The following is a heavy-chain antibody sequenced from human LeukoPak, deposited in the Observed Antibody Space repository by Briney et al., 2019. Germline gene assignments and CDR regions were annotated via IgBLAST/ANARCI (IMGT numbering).Heavy chain of an antibody. CDR3: ARCCSGGSCYSPFDY. Sequence: SVKVSCKASAGTFSSYAISWVRQAPGQGLEWMGGIIPIFGTANYAQKFQGRVTITADESTSTAYMELSSLRSEDTAVYYCARCCSGGSCYSPFDYWGQGTLVTVSS. J-gene: IGHJ4*02. CDR1: AGTFSSYA. V-gene: IGHV1-69*01. D-gene: IGHD2-15*01. CDR2: IIPIFGTA.